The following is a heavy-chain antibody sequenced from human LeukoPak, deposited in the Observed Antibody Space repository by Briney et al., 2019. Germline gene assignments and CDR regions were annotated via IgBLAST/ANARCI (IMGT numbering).Heavy chain of an antibody. D-gene: IGHD6-19*01. J-gene: IGHJ4*02. V-gene: IGHV3-23*01. CDR3: AKGPIYSSGFDY. CDR1: GFTVSSNS. Sequence: PGGSLRLSCTVSGFTVSSNSMSWVRQAPGKGLEWVSAISGSGGSTYYADSVKGRFTISRDNSKNTLYLQMNSLRAEDTAVYYCAKGPIYSSGFDYWGQGTLVTVSS. CDR2: ISGSGGST.